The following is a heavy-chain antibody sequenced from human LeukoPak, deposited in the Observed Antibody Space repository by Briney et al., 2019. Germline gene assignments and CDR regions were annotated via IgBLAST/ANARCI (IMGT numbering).Heavy chain of an antibody. CDR3: ARIPIAAAGSPNYYYYGMDV. CDR1: GYTFTSYY. V-gene: IGHV1-46*01. CDR2: INPSGGST. D-gene: IGHD6-13*01. J-gene: IGHJ6*02. Sequence: ASVKVSCKASGYTFTSYYMHWVRQAPGQGLEWMGIINPSGGSTSYAQKFQGRVTMTRDTSTSTVYMELSSLRFEDTAVYYCARIPIAAAGSPNYYYYGMDVWGQGTTVTVSS.